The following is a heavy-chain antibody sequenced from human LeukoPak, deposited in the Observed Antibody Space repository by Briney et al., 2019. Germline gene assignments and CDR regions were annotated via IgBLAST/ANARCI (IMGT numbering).Heavy chain of an antibody. V-gene: IGHV4-59*01. CDR3: ARETLGYFMDV. CDR1: GGSISSYY. J-gene: IGHJ6*04. D-gene: IGHD3-9*01. CDR2: IYYSGST. Sequence: KTSETLSLTCTVSGGSISSYYWSWIRQPPGKGLEWIGYIYYSGSTNYNPSLKSRVTISVDTSKNQFSLKLSSVTAADTAVYYCARETLGYFMDVWGKGTTVTVSS.